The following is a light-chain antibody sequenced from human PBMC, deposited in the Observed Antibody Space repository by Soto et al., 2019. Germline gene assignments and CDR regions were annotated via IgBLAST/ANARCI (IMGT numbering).Light chain of an antibody. Sequence: QSALTQPASVSGSRGQSIIISCVGRNTDVSQDKSVSWYQQGPGKAPKLLIFEVTNRPSGVSNRFSGSRSGNTASLTISGLQPDDEGDYFCVSYTDTDTLVFGTGTKLTVL. J-gene: IGLJ1*01. V-gene: IGLV2-14*01. CDR2: EVT. CDR1: NTDVSQDKS. CDR3: VSYTDTDTLV.